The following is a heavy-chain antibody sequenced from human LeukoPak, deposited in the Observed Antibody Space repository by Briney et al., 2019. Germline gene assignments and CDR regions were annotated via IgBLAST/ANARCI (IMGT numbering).Heavy chain of an antibody. Sequence: GGSLRLSCAASGFTFSSYAMNWVRQPPGKGLEWASSIFPSGGEIHYADSVRGRFTISRDNSKSILSLQMNSLRAEDTAIYYCATYRQVLLPFESWGQGTLVTVSS. J-gene: IGHJ4*02. CDR1: GFTFSSYA. CDR3: ATYRQVLLPFES. CDR2: IFPSGGEI. D-gene: IGHD5-18*01. V-gene: IGHV3-23*01.